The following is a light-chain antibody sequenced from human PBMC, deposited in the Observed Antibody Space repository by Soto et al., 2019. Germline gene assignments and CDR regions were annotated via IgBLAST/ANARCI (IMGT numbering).Light chain of an antibody. CDR2: EVS. CDR3: ISYTSDDVRYV. J-gene: IGLJ1*01. CDR1: NSDVGIYDF. Sequence: SSLRQPGSLSGAPAQSNTISCTGSNSDVGIYDFVSWYQHHPGRAPKLIVSEVSHRPSGVSNRFSGSKSGNTASLTISGLQSEDEADYYCISYTSDDVRYVFGTGTKVTVL. V-gene: IGLV2-14*01.